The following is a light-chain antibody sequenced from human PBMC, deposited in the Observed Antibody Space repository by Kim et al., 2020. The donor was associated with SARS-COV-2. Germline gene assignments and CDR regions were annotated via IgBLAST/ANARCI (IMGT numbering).Light chain of an antibody. J-gene: IGKJ1*01. V-gene: IGKV1-5*01. CDR3: QQYDTYSA. CDR1: QSINSW. Sequence: GDRVTITCRASQSINSWLAWYQQKPGKAPKLLIYDASSLESGVPPRFSGSGTGTEFTLTISSLQPDDFATCYCQQYDTYSAFGQGTKVDIK. CDR2: DAS.